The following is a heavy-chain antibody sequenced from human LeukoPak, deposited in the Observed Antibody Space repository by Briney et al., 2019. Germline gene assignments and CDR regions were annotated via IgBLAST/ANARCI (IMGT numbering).Heavy chain of an antibody. Sequence: PGGSLRLSCAASGFTFSDYAMAWVRQAPGKRLEWVSSIFHMSGNTFYTDSVKGRFTISSDSSKNTLYLQMNALRVEDTAVYYCAKYLPPRGFQFALDIWRQGTLVTVST. CDR3: AKYLPPRGFQFALDI. CDR2: IFHMSGNT. J-gene: IGHJ3*02. D-gene: IGHD5-12*01. V-gene: IGHV3-23*01. CDR1: GFTFSDYA.